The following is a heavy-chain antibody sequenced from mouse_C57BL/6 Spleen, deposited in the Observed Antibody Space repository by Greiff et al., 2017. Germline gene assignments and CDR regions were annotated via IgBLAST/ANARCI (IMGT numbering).Heavy chain of an antibody. V-gene: IGHV1-50*01. CDR3: ARKDYYGSSSAWFAF. CDR1: GYTFTSYW. J-gene: IGHJ3*01. Sequence: QVQLQQPGAELVKPGASVKLSCKASGYTFTSYWMQWVKQRPGQGLEWIGEIDPSDSYTNYNQKFKGKATLTVDTSSSTAYLQLLSLTSEDSAVYYWARKDYYGSSSAWFAFWGQGTLVTVSA. D-gene: IGHD1-1*01. CDR2: IDPSDSYT.